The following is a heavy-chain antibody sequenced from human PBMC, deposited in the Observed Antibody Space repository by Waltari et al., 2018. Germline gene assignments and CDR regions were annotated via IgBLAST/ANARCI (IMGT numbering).Heavy chain of an antibody. CDR2: IIPNWGTA. J-gene: IGHJ4*02. CDR3: ARDPPGVAAAGPGRG. V-gene: IGHV1-69*01. Sequence: QVQLVQSGAEVKKPGSSVKVSCKASGGTFSSYAISWVRQARGQGLGWMGGIIPNWGTANDEQKFQGRVTSTADESTSRAYMELSSLGCEDTAVYFCARDPPGVAAAGPGRGWGQGTRVTVSS. CDR1: GGTFSSYA. D-gene: IGHD6-25*01.